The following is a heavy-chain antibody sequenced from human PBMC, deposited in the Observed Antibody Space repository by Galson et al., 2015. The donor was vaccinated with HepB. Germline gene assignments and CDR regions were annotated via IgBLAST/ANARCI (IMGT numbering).Heavy chain of an antibody. Sequence: SLRLSCAASGFTFSSYSMNWVRQAPGKGLEWVSYISSSSSTIYYADSVKGRFTISRDNAKNSLYLQMNSLRDEDTAVYYCARDRIPGIAVAHNWFDPWGQGTLVTVSS. CDR1: GFTFSSYS. D-gene: IGHD6-19*01. CDR3: ARDRIPGIAVAHNWFDP. V-gene: IGHV3-48*02. CDR2: ISSSSSTI. J-gene: IGHJ5*02.